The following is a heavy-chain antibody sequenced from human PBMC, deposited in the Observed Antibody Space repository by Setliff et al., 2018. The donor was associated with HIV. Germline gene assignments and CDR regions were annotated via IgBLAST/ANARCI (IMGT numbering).Heavy chain of an antibody. CDR1: GYSFTTYA. D-gene: IGHD1-26*01. J-gene: IGHJ3*02. CDR3: AKSRVGFSVPYDAFDI. Sequence: ASVKVSCKASGYSFTTYAIHWVRQAPGQRLEWMGWLNAGDGDSGPSQEFRGGVIFTRDTSASTAYMELTSLRSDDTAVYYCAKSRVGFSVPYDAFDIWGQGTMVTVSS. V-gene: IGHV1-3*01. CDR2: LNAGDGDS.